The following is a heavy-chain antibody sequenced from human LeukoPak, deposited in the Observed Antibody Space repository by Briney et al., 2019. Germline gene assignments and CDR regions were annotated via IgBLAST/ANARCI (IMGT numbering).Heavy chain of an antibody. D-gene: IGHD1-26*01. CDR3: AREGGSYGYYYMDV. CDR1: GFTFSSYS. Sequence: GGSLRLSCAASGFTFSSYSMNWVRQAPGKGLEWVSSISSSSSYIYYADSVKGRFTISRDNAKNSLYLQMNSLRAEDTAVYYCAREGGSYGYYYMDVWGKGTTVTVSS. CDR2: ISSSSSYI. J-gene: IGHJ6*03. V-gene: IGHV3-21*01.